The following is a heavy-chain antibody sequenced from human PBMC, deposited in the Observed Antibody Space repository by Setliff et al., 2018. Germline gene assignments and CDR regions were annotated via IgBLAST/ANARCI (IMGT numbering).Heavy chain of an antibody. CDR3: AREGNTRPTYYYYGMDV. J-gene: IGHJ6*02. V-gene: IGHV4-59*01. CDR1: GGSISSYY. Sequence: SETLSLTCTVSGGSISSYYWSWIRQPPGKGLEWIGYIYYSGSTNHNPSLKSRVTISVDTSKNQFSLKLSSVTAADTAVYYCAREGNTRPTYYYYGMDVWGQGTTVTVSS. CDR2: IYYSGST.